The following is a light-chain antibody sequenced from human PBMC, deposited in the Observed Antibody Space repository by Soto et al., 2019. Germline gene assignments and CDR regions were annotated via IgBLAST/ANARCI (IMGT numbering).Light chain of an antibody. Sequence: QSVLTQPPSVSGAPGQRVTISCIGATSDVHWYQHLPGTAPKLLIYGNNNRHSGVPDRFSGSKSGTSASLAITGLQAEDEADYYCQSFDSSLSALYVFGTGTKLTVL. CDR2: GNN. CDR1: GATSD. CDR3: QSFDSSLSALYV. J-gene: IGLJ1*01. V-gene: IGLV1-40*01.